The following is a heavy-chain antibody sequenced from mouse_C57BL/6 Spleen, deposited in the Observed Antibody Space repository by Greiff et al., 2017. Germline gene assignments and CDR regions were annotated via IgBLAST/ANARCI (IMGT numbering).Heavy chain of an antibody. CDR1: GYSITSGYY. V-gene: IGHV3-6*01. Sequence: DVQLQESGPGLVKPSQSLSLTCSVTGYSITSGYYWNWIRQFPGNKLEWMGYISYDGSNNYNPSLKNRISITRDTSKNQFFLKLNSVTTEDTATYYCAREGGQLRLRGAMDYWGQGTSVTVSS. J-gene: IGHJ4*01. CDR2: ISYDGSN. CDR3: AREGGQLRLRGAMDY. D-gene: IGHD3-2*02.